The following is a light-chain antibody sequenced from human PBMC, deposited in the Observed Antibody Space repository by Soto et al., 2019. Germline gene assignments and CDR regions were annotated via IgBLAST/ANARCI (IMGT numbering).Light chain of an antibody. Sequence: DIQMTQSPSSLSASVGDRVTIACQASHDIVKYLNWYHQTPGKGPELLIDDASNLEPGVPSRFSGSGSGTHFTFTISSLHPEDIATYYGQHYVTLPPTFGQGTKLDIK. V-gene: IGKV1-33*01. J-gene: IGKJ2*01. CDR2: DAS. CDR3: QHYVTLPPT. CDR1: HDIVKY.